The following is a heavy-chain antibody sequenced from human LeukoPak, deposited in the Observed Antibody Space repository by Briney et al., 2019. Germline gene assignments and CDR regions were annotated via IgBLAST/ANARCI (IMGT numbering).Heavy chain of an antibody. CDR3: ARLGARQMLEY. CDR2: IKQDGGQI. D-gene: IGHD4-17*01. V-gene: IGHV3-7*01. CDR1: EFTFISYW. Sequence: GSLRLSCAASEFTFISYWMSWVRQAPGKGLEWVANIKQDGGQIYYLDSVKGRFTVSRDNAKNPLYLQMNSLRAEDTAVYYCARLGARQMLEYWGQGTLVTVSS. J-gene: IGHJ4*02.